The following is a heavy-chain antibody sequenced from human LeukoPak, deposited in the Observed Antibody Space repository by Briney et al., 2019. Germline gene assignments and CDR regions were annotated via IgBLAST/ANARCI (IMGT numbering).Heavy chain of an antibody. CDR1: GYTFTSYG. CDR3: ARDSGTTGGVKFDP. V-gene: IGHV1-18*01. D-gene: IGHD3-16*01. CDR2: ISAYNGNT. Sequence: ASVKASCKASGYTFTSYGITWVRQAPGQGLEWMGWISAYNGNTNYAQKLQGRVTMTTDTSTSTAYMELRSLRSDDTAVYYCARDSGTTGGVKFDPWGQGTLVTVS. J-gene: IGHJ5*02.